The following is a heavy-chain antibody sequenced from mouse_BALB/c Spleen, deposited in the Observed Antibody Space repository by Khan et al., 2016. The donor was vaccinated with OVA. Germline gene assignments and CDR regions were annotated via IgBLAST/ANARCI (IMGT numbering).Heavy chain of an antibody. CDR1: GYTFTGYY. Sequence: VQLKQSGPDLAKPGASVKISCKASGYTFTGYYIHWVKQSHGKSLEWIGCVNPNNGGTRYNQKFKGKATLTADKSSNTAYMQLRSLTSEDSAVYASTILHGYFADWGAGTTVTVSS. J-gene: IGHJ1*01. CDR3: TILHGYFAD. D-gene: IGHD2-10*02. V-gene: IGHV1-34*02. CDR2: VNPNNGGT.